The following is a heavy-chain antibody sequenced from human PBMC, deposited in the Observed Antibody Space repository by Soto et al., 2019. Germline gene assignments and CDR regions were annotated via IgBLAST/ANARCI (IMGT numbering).Heavy chain of an antibody. V-gene: IGHV3-33*01. CDR2: IWYDGSNK. D-gene: IGHD1-26*01. J-gene: IGHJ4*02. CDR3: AREEVGARPFDY. CDR1: GFTFSSYG. Sequence: QVQLVESGGGVVQPGRSLRLSCAASGFTFSSYGMHWVRQAPGKGLEWVAVIWYDGSNKYYADSVKGRFTISRDNSKNTLYLQMNSLRAEDTAVYYCAREEVGARPFDYWGKGTLVIVSS.